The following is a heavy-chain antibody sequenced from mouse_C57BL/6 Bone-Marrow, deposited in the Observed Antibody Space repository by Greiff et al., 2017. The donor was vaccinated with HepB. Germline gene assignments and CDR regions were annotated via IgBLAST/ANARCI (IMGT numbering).Heavy chain of an antibody. D-gene: IGHD1-1*01. V-gene: IGHV5-12*01. CDR1: GFTFSDYY. Sequence: EVQRVESGGGLVQPGGSLKLSCAASGFTFSDYYMYWVRQTPEKRLEWVAYISNGGGSTYYPDTVKGRFTISRDNAKNTLYLQMSRLKSEDTAMYYCARGVTTVVGKYYAMDYWGQGTSVTVSS. CDR2: ISNGGGST. CDR3: ARGVTTVVGKYYAMDY. J-gene: IGHJ4*01.